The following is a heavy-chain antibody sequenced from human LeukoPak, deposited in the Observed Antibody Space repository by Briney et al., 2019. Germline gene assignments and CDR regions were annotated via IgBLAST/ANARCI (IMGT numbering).Heavy chain of an antibody. CDR2: IYYSGST. CDR3: ARLGSFSGTYAYYFDY. J-gene: IGHJ4*02. Sequence: SSETLSLTCTVSGGSISSNNCYWGWIRQPPGKGLEWIGSIYYSGSTYDNPSLKSRVTISVDTSKNQFSLKLSSVTAADTAVYYCARLGSFSGTYAYYFDYWGQGTLVTVSS. D-gene: IGHD1-26*01. V-gene: IGHV4-39*01. CDR1: GGSISSNNCY.